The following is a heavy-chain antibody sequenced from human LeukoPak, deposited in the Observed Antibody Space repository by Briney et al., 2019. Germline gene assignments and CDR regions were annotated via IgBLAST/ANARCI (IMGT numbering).Heavy chain of an antibody. J-gene: IGHJ4*02. D-gene: IGHD3-10*01. V-gene: IGHV1-8*01. CDR1: GYTFTGYD. Sequence: GASVKVSCKASGYTFTGYDINWVRQAPGQELEWMGRMNPNSDDRGYAQRFQGRLTMTGDTSITTAFMELSSLTSEDTAVYYCARDGNSGTYLPYWGQGTLVTVSS. CDR2: MNPNSDDR. CDR3: ARDGNSGTYLPY.